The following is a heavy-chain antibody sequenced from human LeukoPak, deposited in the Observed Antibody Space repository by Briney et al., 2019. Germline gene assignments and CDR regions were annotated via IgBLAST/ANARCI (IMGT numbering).Heavy chain of an antibody. CDR3: ARDRPGGSSLFDY. J-gene: IGHJ4*02. V-gene: IGHV3-30*03. CDR2: ISYDGSNK. CDR1: GFTFSSYG. Sequence: GGSLRLSCAASGFTFSSYGMHWVRQAPGKGLEWVAVISYDGSNKYYADSVKGRFTISRDNSKNTLYLQMNSLRAEDTAVYYCARDRPGGSSLFDYWGQGTLVTVSS. D-gene: IGHD6-13*01.